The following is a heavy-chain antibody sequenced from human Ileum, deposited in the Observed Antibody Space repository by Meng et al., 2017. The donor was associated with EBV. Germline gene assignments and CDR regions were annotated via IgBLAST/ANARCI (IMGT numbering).Heavy chain of an antibody. D-gene: IGHD3-22*01. Sequence: VLLVDYEGGVVQPGRSLRLSCAASGFTFSGYAMSWVSQAPGKGLEWVADIWYDGSNKYYADSVKGRFTISRDNSRNMLYLQMNSLRAEDTVVYYCARADSSGSYYFDYWGQGTLVTVSS. J-gene: IGHJ4*02. V-gene: IGHV3-33*01. CDR1: GFTFSGYA. CDR3: ARADSSGSYYFDY. CDR2: IWYDGSNK.